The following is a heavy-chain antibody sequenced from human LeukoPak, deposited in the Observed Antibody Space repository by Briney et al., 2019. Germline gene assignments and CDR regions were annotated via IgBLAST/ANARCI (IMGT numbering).Heavy chain of an antibody. CDR1: GGSISSYY. V-gene: IGHV4-59*01. CDR2: IYYSGST. J-gene: IGHJ3*02. Sequence: PSETLSLTCTVSGGSISSYYWSWIRQPPGKGLEWIGYIYYSGSTNYNPSLKSRVTISVDTSKNQFSLKLSSVTAADTAVYYCARGQTPDIVAEGPKAEGGVAFDIWGQGTMVTVSS. CDR3: ARGQTPDIVAEGPKAEGGVAFDI. D-gene: IGHD5-12*01.